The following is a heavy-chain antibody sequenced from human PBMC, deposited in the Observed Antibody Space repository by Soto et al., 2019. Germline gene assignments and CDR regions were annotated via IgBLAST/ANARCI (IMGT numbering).Heavy chain of an antibody. V-gene: IGHV1-18*01. CDR3: ARDRWNDYVWGSYHIDY. D-gene: IGHD3-16*02. Sequence: QVQLVQSGAEVKKPGASVKVSCKASGYTFTSYGISWVRQAPGQGLQWMGWISAYNGNTNYAQKLQGRDTMTTDTSTSTAYMELRSLRSDDTAVYYCARDRWNDYVWGSYHIDYWGQGTLVTVSS. CDR2: ISAYNGNT. CDR1: GYTFTSYG. J-gene: IGHJ4*02.